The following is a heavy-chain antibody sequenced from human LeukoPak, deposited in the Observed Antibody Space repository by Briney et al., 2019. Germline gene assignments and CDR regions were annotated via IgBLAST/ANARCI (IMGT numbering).Heavy chain of an antibody. D-gene: IGHD2-21*02. CDR2: ISVSGGST. Sequence: GGSLRLSCAASGFTFSSYAMTWVRQAPGKGLEWLSSISVSGGSTCYADSVKGRFTISRDNSKNTLYLQMDSLRAEDTALYYCAKGLYGDLYWGQETLVTVSS. CDR3: AKGLYGDLY. J-gene: IGHJ4*02. CDR1: GFTFSSYA. V-gene: IGHV3-23*01.